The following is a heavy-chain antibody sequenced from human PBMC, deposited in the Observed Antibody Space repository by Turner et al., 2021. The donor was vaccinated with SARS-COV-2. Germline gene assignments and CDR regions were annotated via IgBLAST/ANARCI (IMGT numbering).Heavy chain of an antibody. CDR2: ISSSGDST. D-gene: IGHD3-22*01. CDR1: GFTFISYA. Sequence: EVQLVESGGGLVQPGGSLRLSFSAPGFTFISYAMHWVRQAPGKGLEYVSGISSSGDSTYYADSVKGRFTISRDNSKNTLYLQMSSLRAEDTAVYYCVKAGGGYYYDSSGTGTDYFDYWGQGTLVTVSS. CDR3: VKAGGGYYYDSSGTGTDYFDY. J-gene: IGHJ4*02. V-gene: IGHV3-64D*06.